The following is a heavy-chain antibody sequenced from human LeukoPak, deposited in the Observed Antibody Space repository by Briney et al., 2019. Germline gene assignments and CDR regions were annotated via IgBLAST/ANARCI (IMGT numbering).Heavy chain of an antibody. Sequence: PGGSLRLSCAASGFTFSSYAMSWVRQAPGKGLEWVSAISGSGGSTYYADSVKGRFTISRDNSKNTLYLQMNSLKTEDTAVYYCTTAAPYSSSWYLRSPAEYFQHWGQGTLVTVSS. CDR2: ISGSGGST. CDR3: TTAAPYSSSWYLRSPAEYFQH. V-gene: IGHV3-23*01. CDR1: GFTFSSYA. J-gene: IGHJ1*01. D-gene: IGHD6-13*01.